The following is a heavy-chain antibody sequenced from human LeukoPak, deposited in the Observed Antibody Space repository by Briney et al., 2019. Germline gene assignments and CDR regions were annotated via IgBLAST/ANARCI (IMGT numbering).Heavy chain of an antibody. CDR1: GYSISSGYY. CDR3: ARRLGT. CDR2: IYHSGST. V-gene: IGHV4-38-2*01. D-gene: IGHD1-7*01. J-gene: IGHJ4*02. Sequence: SETLSLTCAVSGYSISSGYYWGWIRQPPGKGLEWIGGIYHSGSTYYNPSLKSRVTTSVDTSKNQFSLKLSSVTAADTAVYYCARRLGTWGQGTLVTVSS.